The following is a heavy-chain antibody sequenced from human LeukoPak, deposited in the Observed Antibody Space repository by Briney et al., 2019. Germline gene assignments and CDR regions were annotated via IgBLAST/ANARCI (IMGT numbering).Heavy chain of an antibody. CDR1: GGSISSGGYS. J-gene: IGHJ6*02. D-gene: IGHD2-15*01. CDR3: ARVGSYCSGGSCYPYYYYYGMDV. CDR2: INHSGST. V-gene: IGHV4-30-2*01. Sequence: PSETLSLTCAVSGGSISSGGYSWSWIRQPPGKGLEWIGEINHSGSTNYNPSLKSRVTISVDTSKNQFSLKLSSVTAADTAVYYCARVGSYCSGGSCYPYYYYYGMDVWGQGTTVTVSS.